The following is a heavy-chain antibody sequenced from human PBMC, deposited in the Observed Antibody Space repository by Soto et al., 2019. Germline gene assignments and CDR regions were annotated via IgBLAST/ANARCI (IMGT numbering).Heavy chain of an antibody. CDR1: GFTFSSYA. D-gene: IGHD2-21*02. V-gene: IGHV3-23*01. J-gene: IGHJ4*02. CDR3: AKDADLAYCGGDCFDFDY. Sequence: PGGSLRLSCAASGFTFSSYAMSWVRQAPGKGLEWVSAISGSGGSTYYADSVKGRFTISRDNSKNTLYLQMNSLRAEDTAVYYCAKDADLAYCGGDCFDFDYWGQGTLVTVSS. CDR2: ISGSGGST.